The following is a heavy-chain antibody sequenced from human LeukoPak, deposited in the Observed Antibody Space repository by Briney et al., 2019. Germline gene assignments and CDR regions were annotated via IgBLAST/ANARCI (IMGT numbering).Heavy chain of an antibody. D-gene: IGHD3-3*01. V-gene: IGHV3-21*01. CDR2: ISSSSSYI. J-gene: IGHJ4*02. Sequence: ETLSLTCAVYGESLRGFYWSWVRQAPGNGLEWVSSISSSSSYIYYADSVKGRFTISRDNAKNSLYLQMNSLRAEDTAVYYCAREDYDPGYWGQGTLVTVSS. CDR1: GESLRGFY. CDR3: AREDYDPGY.